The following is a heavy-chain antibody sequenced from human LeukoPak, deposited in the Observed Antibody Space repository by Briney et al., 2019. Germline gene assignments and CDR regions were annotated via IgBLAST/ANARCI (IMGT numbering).Heavy chain of an antibody. CDR3: ARDPYSGNYGNYYYYYMDV. V-gene: IGHV3-21*01. CDR2: ITSSGTYI. J-gene: IGHJ6*03. Sequence: PGGSLRLSCATSGFTSNNYNMNWVRQAPGRALEWVSSITSSGTYIFYADSVKGRFTISRDNAKNSLYLQMNSLGPEDTAVYYCARDPYSGNYGNYYYYYMDVWGKGTTVTISS. D-gene: IGHD1-26*01. CDR1: GFTSNNYN.